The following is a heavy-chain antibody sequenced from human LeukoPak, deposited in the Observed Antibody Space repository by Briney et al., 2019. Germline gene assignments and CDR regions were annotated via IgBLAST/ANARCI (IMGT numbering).Heavy chain of an antibody. Sequence: PSETLSLTCAVYGGSFSGYYWSWIRQPPGKGLEWIGEINHSGSTNYNPSLKSRVTTSVDTSKKQFSLKLSSVTAADTAVYYCARGQGYYYDSSGPYGYWGQGTLVTVSS. V-gene: IGHV4-34*01. J-gene: IGHJ4*02. D-gene: IGHD3-22*01. CDR2: INHSGST. CDR3: ARGQGYYYDSSGPYGY. CDR1: GGSFSGYY.